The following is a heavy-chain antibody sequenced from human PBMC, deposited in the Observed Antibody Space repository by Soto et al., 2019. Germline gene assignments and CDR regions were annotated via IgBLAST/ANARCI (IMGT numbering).Heavy chain of an antibody. CDR1: GGSFSGYY. CDR2: INHSGST. D-gene: IGHD6-6*01. V-gene: IGHV4-34*01. CDR3: ARGSRIAARPGGFDY. Sequence: QVQLQQWGAGLLKPSETLSLTCAVYGGSFSGYYWSWIRQPPGKGLEWIGEINHSGSTNYNPSLKSRVTISVDTSKNQFSLKLSSMTAADSAVYYCARGSRIAARPGGFDYWGQGTLVTVSS. J-gene: IGHJ4*02.